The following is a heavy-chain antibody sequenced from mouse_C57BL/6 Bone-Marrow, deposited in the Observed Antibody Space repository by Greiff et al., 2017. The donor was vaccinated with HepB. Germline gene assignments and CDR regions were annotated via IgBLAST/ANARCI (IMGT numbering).Heavy chain of an antibody. Sequence: QVQLKQPGAELVMPGASVKLSCKASGYTFTSYWMHWVKQRPGQGLEWIGEIDPSDSYTNYNQKFKGKSTLTVDKSSSTAYMQLSSLTSEDSAVYYCARAHYYYGSSRWYVDVWGTGTTVTVSS. D-gene: IGHD1-1*01. CDR1: GYTFTSYW. CDR2: IDPSDSYT. CDR3: ARAHYYYGSSRWYVDV. V-gene: IGHV1-69*01. J-gene: IGHJ1*03.